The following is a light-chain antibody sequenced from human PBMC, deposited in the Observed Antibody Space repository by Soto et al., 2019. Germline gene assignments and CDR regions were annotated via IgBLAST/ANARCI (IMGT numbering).Light chain of an antibody. V-gene: IGKV3-20*01. CDR1: QSLDKNN. Sequence: ELVLTQSPGTLSLSPGERVTLSCWASQSLDKNNLVWYQQKPGQSPRLLIYGASRRATGIPDRFSGSGSGTDFTLTISRLEAEDFAVYFCHHYANSIWKFGQGTKVEIK. J-gene: IGKJ1*01. CDR3: HHYANSIWK. CDR2: GAS.